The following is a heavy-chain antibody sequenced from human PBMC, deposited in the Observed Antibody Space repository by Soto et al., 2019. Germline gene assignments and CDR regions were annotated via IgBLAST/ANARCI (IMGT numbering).Heavy chain of an antibody. Sequence: PGGSMRLSCAASGFNFSSYAMSWVRQAPGKGLEWVSAISGSGGSTYYADSVKGRFTISRDNSKNTLYLQMNSLRAEDTAVYYCAKDSNPWFSEAYDYWGQGTLVTVSS. V-gene: IGHV3-23*01. CDR2: ISGSGGST. CDR3: AKDSNPWFSEAYDY. J-gene: IGHJ4*02. D-gene: IGHD3-22*01. CDR1: GFNFSSYA.